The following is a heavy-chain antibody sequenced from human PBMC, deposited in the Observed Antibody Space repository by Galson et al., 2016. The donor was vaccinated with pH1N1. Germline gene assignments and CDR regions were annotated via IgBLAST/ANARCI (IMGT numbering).Heavy chain of an antibody. CDR2: ISGSDTTI. V-gene: IGHV3-11*01. D-gene: IGHD3-10*01. J-gene: IGHJ3*01. CDR3: ARDHFGWAFDV. Sequence: LRLSCAASGFPFSHYYMGWIRQAPGKGLEWITYISGSDTTIYYADSVRGRFTISRDNAQNSLYLHMNSLRAEDTAVYYCARDHFGWAFDVWGQGTMVTVSP. CDR1: GFPFSHYY.